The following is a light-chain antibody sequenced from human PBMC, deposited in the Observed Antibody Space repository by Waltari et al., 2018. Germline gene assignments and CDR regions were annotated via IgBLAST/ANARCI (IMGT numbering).Light chain of an antibody. Sequence: EIVLTQSPATLSLSPGERATPPCRASQSVSSYLAWYQQKPGQAPRLLIYEASNRATGIPARFSGSGSGTDFTLSISSLEPEDFAVYYCHQRANWPWTFGHGTKVEIK. CDR1: QSVSSY. CDR3: HQRANWPWT. CDR2: EAS. V-gene: IGKV3-11*01. J-gene: IGKJ1*01.